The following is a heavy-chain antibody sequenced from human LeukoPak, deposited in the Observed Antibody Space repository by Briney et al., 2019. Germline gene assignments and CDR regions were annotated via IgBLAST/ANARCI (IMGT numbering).Heavy chain of an antibody. CDR3: ARSFSEKFYFES. D-gene: IGHD1-26*01. V-gene: IGHV4-61*02. CDR1: GDSISRGRYY. J-gene: IGHJ4*02. Sequence: SETLSLTCTVSGDSISRGRYYWSWVRQPAGKELEWIGRIYASGKTDYNPYTPSLKSRVAMSLDTSKNQVSLYLTSVTAADTAMYFCARSFSEKFYFESWGQGTLVTASS. CDR2: IYASGKT.